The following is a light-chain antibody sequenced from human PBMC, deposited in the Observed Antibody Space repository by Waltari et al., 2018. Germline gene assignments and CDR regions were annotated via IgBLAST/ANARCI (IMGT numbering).Light chain of an antibody. Sequence: DIHLTQSPSSLSASVGDRVTITCRTTQTVIIYLSWYQQKPGKAPKLLIYAASSLQSGVPSRFSGSGSGTDFTLTISSLQPEDFATYYCQQSYSGPITFGQGTRLENK. CDR1: QTVIIY. CDR2: AAS. CDR3: QQSYSGPIT. V-gene: IGKV1-39*01. J-gene: IGKJ5*01.